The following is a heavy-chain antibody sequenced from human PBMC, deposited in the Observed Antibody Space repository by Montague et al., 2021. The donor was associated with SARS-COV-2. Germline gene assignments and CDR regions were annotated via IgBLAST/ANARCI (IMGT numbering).Heavy chain of an antibody. CDR2: IYWDDGK. D-gene: IGHD6-13*01. V-gene: IGHV2-5*02. J-gene: IGHJ1*01. CDR3: AHRRIAAAGGYFQH. Sequence: TLSLTCAVYGGSFSGHYWSWIRQPPGKALEWLALIYWDDGKRYSPSLKSRLTITKDTSKNQVVLTMTNMDPVDTATYYCAHRRIAAAGGYFQHWGQGTLVTVSS. CDR1: GGSFSGHYWS.